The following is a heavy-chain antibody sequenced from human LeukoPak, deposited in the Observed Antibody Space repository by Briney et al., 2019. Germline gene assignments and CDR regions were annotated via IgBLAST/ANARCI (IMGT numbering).Heavy chain of an antibody. V-gene: IGHV3-66*01. D-gene: IGHD3-22*01. Sequence: GGSLRLSCAPSGFTFSSYGMHWVRQAPGKGLEWVSVIYSGGSTYYADSVKGRFTISRDNSRNTLYLQMNSLRAEDTAVYYCARVASSGYFYYYYYMDVWGKGTTVTISS. CDR2: IYSGGST. J-gene: IGHJ6*03. CDR1: GFTFSSYG. CDR3: ARVASSGYFYYYYYMDV.